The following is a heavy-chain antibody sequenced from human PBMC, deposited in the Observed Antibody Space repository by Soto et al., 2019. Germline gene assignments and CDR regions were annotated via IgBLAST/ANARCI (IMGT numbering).Heavy chain of an antibody. CDR1: GFTFSDYA. D-gene: IGHD5-18*01. J-gene: IGHJ4*02. CDR2: ISDSGANT. Sequence: EVQLLESGGGLIQPGGSLRLSCAPSGFTFSDYAMSWVRQAPGKGLEWVSAISDSGANTYSADSVKGRFTVSRDNSKNTLYLQMNSLRAEDTAVYYCAKERGEMATAIGYFDYWGQGTLVTVS. V-gene: IGHV3-23*01. CDR3: AKERGEMATAIGYFDY.